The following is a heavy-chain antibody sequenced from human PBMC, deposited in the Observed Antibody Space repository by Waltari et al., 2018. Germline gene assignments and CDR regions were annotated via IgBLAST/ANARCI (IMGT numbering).Heavy chain of an antibody. CDR3: AREEPPVAGTEPFDY. CDR2: ISSSGSTI. Sequence: EVQLVESGGGLVQPGGSLRLSCAASGFTFSSYEMNWVRQARGKGLELVSDISSSGSTISYADSVKGRCTIARDNAKNSLYLQMNSLRAEDTAVYYCAREEPPVAGTEPFDYWGQGTLVTVSS. CDR1: GFTFSSYE. J-gene: IGHJ4*02. V-gene: IGHV3-48*03. D-gene: IGHD6-19*01.